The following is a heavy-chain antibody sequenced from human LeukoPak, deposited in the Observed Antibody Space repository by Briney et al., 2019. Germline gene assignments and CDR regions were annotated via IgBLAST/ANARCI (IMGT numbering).Heavy chain of an antibody. CDR3: AREEFGGYFDY. J-gene: IGHJ4*02. CDR2: INPSGSST. V-gene: IGHV1-46*01. Sequence: ASVKVSCKASGFTFTNYYMHWVRQAPGQGLEWMGLINPSGSSTNYAQKFRGRVTMTRDTSTTTVYMELSSLRSEDTAVYYCAREEFGGYFDYGGQGTLVTVSS. CDR1: GFTFTNYY. D-gene: IGHD2-15*01.